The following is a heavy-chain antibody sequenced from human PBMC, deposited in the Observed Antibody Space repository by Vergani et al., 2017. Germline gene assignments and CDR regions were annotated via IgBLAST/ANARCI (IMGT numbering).Heavy chain of an antibody. CDR3: ARHYSRFGQLVLLGWFDP. J-gene: IGHJ5*02. CDR2: IYYSGST. V-gene: IGHV4-4*02. Sequence: QVQLQESGPGLVKPSGTLSLTCAVSGGSISSSNWWSWVRQPPGKGLEWIGSIYYSGSTYYNPSLKSRVTISVDTSKHQFSLKLSSVTAADTAVYYCARHYSRFGQLVLLGWFDPWGQGTLVTVSS. CDR1: GGSISSSNW. D-gene: IGHD6-13*01.